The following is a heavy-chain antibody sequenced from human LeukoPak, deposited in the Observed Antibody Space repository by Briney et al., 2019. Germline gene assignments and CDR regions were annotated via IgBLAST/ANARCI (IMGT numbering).Heavy chain of an antibody. Sequence: GGSLRLSCAASGFTFSSYAMSWVRQAPGKGLEWVSAISGSGGSTYYADSVKGRFTISRDNSKNTLYLQMNSLRAEDTAVYYCANDYGSGSYYLYYLDYWGQGTLVTVSS. CDR3: ANDYGSGSYYLYYLDY. V-gene: IGHV3-23*01. D-gene: IGHD3-10*01. CDR2: ISGSGGST. CDR1: GFTFSSYA. J-gene: IGHJ4*02.